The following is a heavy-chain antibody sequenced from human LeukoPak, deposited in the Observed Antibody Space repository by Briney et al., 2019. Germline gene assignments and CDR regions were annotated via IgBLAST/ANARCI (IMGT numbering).Heavy chain of an antibody. CDR3: ARLRLKGPNWFDP. J-gene: IGHJ5*02. CDR2: INHSGST. CDR1: GGSFSGYY. V-gene: IGHV4-34*01. Sequence: SETLSLTCAVYGGSFSGYYWSWIRQPPGKGLEWIGEINHSGSTNYNPSLKSRVTISVDTSKNQFSLKLSSVTAADTAVYYCARLRLKGPNWFDPWGQGTLVTVSS.